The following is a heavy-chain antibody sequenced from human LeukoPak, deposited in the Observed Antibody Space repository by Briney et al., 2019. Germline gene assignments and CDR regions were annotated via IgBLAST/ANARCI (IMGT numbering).Heavy chain of an antibody. CDR1: GFTFSSYA. D-gene: IGHD1-26*01. CDR3: ARVDPTIEWELLPLDY. V-gene: IGHV3-30-3*01. CDR2: ISYDGSNK. Sequence: PGGSLRLSCAASGFTFSSYAMHWVRQAPGKGLEWVAVISYDGSNKYYADSVKGRFTISRDNSKNTLYLQMNSLRAEDTAVYYCARVDPTIEWELLPLDYWGQGTLVTVSS. J-gene: IGHJ4*02.